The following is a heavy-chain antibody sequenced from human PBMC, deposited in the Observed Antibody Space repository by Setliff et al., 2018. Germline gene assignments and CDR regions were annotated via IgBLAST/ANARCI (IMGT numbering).Heavy chain of an antibody. J-gene: IGHJ3*02. CDR3: ARLGAPASHDAFDI. D-gene: IGHD6-25*01. V-gene: IGHV5-51*01. CDR2: VFSGDSDT. CDR1: GYRFTTYW. Sequence: PGESLKISCKGSGYRFTTYWIGWVRQMPGKGLEWMGIVFSGDSDTRYSPSFQGQVTMSADKSINTAYLQWSSLKASDTAMYYCARLGAPASHDAFDIWDQGTMVT.